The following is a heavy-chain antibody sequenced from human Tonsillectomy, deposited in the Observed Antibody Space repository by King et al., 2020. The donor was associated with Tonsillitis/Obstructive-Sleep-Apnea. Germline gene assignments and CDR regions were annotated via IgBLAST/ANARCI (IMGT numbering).Heavy chain of an antibody. CDR2: ISWDRSTT. CDR3: AKGEWAVTSGCLFDY. CDR1: GFTFDDYT. Sequence: VQLVESGGVVVQPGESLRLSCAASGFTFDDYTIHWVRQAPGKGLEWVSLISWDRSTTYYADSVKGRFTISRDNSKNSLYLQMNSLTTEDTALYYCAKGEWAVTSGCLFDYWGQGTLVTVSS. D-gene: IGHD4-17*01. V-gene: IGHV3-43*01. J-gene: IGHJ4*02.